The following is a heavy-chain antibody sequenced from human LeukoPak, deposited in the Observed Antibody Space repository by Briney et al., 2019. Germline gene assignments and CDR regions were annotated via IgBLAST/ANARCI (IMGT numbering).Heavy chain of an antibody. J-gene: IGHJ3*02. D-gene: IGHD6-13*01. CDR1: GGSFSGYY. Sequence: PSETLSLTCAVYGGSFSGYYWSWIRQPPGKGLEWIGEINHNGSTNYNPSLKSRVTISVDTSKNQFSLKLSSVTAADTAVYYCARQKYSSSWFGAFDIWGQGTMVTVSS. CDR3: ARQKYSSSWFGAFDI. V-gene: IGHV4-34*01. CDR2: INHNGST.